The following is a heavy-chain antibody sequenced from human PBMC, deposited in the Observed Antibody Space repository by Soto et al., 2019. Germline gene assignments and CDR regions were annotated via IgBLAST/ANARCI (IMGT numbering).Heavy chain of an antibody. V-gene: IGHV3-23*01. Sequence: GGSLRLSCATSGFMFGSYAMNWVRQAPGKGLEWVSVISGGGSTTNYADSVRGRFTTSRDSSTDTVYLQMYSLRVEDTAVYYCAKARKYSSPYDSWGQGTLGTVPQ. CDR3: AKARKYSSPYDS. J-gene: IGHJ5*01. CDR1: GFMFGSYA. D-gene: IGHD6-19*01. CDR2: ISGGGSTT.